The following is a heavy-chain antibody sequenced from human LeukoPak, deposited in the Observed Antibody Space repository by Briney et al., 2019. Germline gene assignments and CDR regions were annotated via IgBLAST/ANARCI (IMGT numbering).Heavy chain of an antibody. D-gene: IGHD6-19*01. CDR3: ARALDSLYSSGWPSAGY. Sequence: GGSLRLSCAASGFTFSNAWMSWVRQAPGEGLEWVANIKHDGSEKYHVDSVKGRFTISRDNAKNSLYLQMNSLRAEDTAVYYCARALDSLYSSGWPSAGYWGQGTLVTVSS. V-gene: IGHV3-7*01. CDR1: GFTFSNAW. J-gene: IGHJ4*02. CDR2: IKHDGSEK.